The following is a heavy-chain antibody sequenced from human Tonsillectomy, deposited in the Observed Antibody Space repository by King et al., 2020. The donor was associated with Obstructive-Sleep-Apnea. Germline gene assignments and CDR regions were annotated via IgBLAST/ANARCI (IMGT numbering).Heavy chain of an antibody. V-gene: IGHV4-39*07. D-gene: IGHD2-15*01. CDR3: AREIVVVVATPEYFQH. Sequence: QLQESGPGLVKPSETLSLTCSVSGGSISSSSYYWGWIRQPPGKGLEWIGGIYYSGSTYYNPSLKSRVTISVDTSNNPFSLRLSSVTAADTAVYYCAREIVVVVATPEYFQHWGQGTLVTVSS. J-gene: IGHJ1*01. CDR2: IYYSGST. CDR1: GGSISSSSYY.